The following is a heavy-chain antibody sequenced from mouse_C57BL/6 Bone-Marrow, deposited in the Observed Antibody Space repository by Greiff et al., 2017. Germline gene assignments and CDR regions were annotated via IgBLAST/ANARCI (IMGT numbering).Heavy chain of an antibody. V-gene: IGHV14-4*01. CDR1: GFNIKDDY. Sequence: DVQLQESGAELVRPGASVKLSCTASGFNIKDDYMHWVKQRPEQGLEWIGWIDPENGDTEYASKFQGKATITADTSSNTAYLQLSSLTSEDTAVYYCTVYLFAYWGQGTLVTVSA. CDR3: TVYLFAY. CDR2: IDPENGDT. D-gene: IGHD5-1-1*01. J-gene: IGHJ3*01.